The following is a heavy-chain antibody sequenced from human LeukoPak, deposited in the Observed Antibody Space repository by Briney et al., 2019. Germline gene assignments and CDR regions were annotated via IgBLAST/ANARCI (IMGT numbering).Heavy chain of an antibody. CDR1: GFTFSNYA. V-gene: IGHV3-23*01. Sequence: GASLRLSCAASGFTFSNYAMSWVRQAPGKGLEWVSAITGSGGNTYYADSVKGRFTISRDNSKNTVSLQMNSLRAEDTAVYYCAKWGDYDVLTGYYVSDYWGQGTLVTVSS. CDR2: ITGSGGNT. J-gene: IGHJ4*02. CDR3: AKWGDYDVLTGYYVSDY. D-gene: IGHD3-9*01.